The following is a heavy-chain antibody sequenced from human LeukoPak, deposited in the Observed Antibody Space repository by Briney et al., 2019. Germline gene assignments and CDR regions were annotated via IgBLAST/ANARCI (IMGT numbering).Heavy chain of an antibody. CDR3: ARWNNVIIPIAPFDY. CDR1: GFTFSTYG. CDR2: VRSDGSNK. J-gene: IGHJ4*02. D-gene: IGHD2/OR15-2a*01. V-gene: IGHV3-30*02. Sequence: TGGSLRLSCAASGFTFSTYGMHWVRQAPGKGLEWVAFVRSDGSNKYYADSVKGRFTISRDNSKNTLYLQMNSLRAEDTAVYYCARWNNVIIPIAPFDYWGQGTLVTVSS.